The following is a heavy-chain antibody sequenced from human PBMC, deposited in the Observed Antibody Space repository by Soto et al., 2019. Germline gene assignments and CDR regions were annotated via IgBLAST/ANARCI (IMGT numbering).Heavy chain of an antibody. CDR2: ISSSGSTI. V-gene: IGHV3-11*01. Sequence: QVQLVESGGGLGKPGGSLRLSCAASGFTFSDYYMSWIRQAPGKGLEWVSYISSSGSTIYYADSVKGRFTISRDNAKNSLYMQMNSLRAEDTAVYYCARGGYCSGGSCSTGYYYYGMDVWGQGTTVTVSS. CDR1: GFTFSDYY. J-gene: IGHJ6*02. D-gene: IGHD2-15*01. CDR3: ARGGYCSGGSCSTGYYYYGMDV.